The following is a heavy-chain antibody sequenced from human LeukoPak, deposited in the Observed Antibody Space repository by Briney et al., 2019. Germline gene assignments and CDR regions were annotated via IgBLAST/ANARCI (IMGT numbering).Heavy chain of an antibody. CDR2: IYPGDSHT. CDR1: GYTFTSYW. J-gene: IGHJ4*02. Sequence: GESLKISCKGSGYTFTSYWIGWVRQMPGKGLEWMGIIYPGDSHTRYSPSFQGQVTISADKSISTAYLQWSSLKASDTAIYYCARLPSRYSSSWPDFTPSIDYWAREPWSPSPQ. V-gene: IGHV5-51*01. D-gene: IGHD6-13*01. CDR3: ARLPSRYSSSWPDFTPSIDY.